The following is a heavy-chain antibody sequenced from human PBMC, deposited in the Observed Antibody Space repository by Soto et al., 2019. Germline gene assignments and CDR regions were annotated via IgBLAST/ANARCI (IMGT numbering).Heavy chain of an antibody. V-gene: IGHV1-2*02. CDR2: VNPNSGGT. CDR1: GYTFTGYY. J-gene: IGHJ4*02. Sequence: ASVKVSCKASGYTFTGYYMRWVRQAPGQGLEWMGWVNPNSGGTNYAQKFQGRVTMTRDTSISTAYMELSRLRSDDTAVYYCARVETYFRNPDKKHTYDSSGYYFSLFFDYWGQGTLVTVSS. CDR3: ARVETYFRNPDKKHTYDSSGYYFSLFFDY. D-gene: IGHD3-22*01.